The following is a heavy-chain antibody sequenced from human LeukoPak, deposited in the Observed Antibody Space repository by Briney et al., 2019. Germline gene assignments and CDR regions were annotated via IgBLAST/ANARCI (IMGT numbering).Heavy chain of an antibody. Sequence: TGGSLRLSCAASGFTFSSYGMHWVRQAPGKGLEWVAVISYDGSNKYYADSVKGRFTISRDNSKNTLYLQMNSLRAEDTSVYYCARVLVVGTNWFDPWGQGTLVTVSS. CDR2: ISYDGSNK. CDR3: ARVLVVGTNWFDP. V-gene: IGHV3-30*03. J-gene: IGHJ5*02. CDR1: GFTFSSYG. D-gene: IGHD2-15*01.